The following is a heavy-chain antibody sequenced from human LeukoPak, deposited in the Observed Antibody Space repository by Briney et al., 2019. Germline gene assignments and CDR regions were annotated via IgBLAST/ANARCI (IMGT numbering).Heavy chain of an antibody. J-gene: IGHJ4*02. D-gene: IGHD6-13*01. CDR2: INPNSGGT. CDR3: ARGYSSSWYVADAFDY. CDR1: GYTFTGYY. Sequence: ASVKVPCKASGYTFTGYYMHWVRQAPGQGLEWMGWINPNSGGTNYAQKFQGRVTMTRDTSISTAYMELSRLRSDDTAVYYCARGYSSSWYVADAFDYWGQGTLVTVSS. V-gene: IGHV1-2*02.